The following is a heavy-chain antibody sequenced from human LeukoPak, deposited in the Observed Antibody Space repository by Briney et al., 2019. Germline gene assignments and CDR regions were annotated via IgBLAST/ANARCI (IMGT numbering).Heavy chain of an antibody. J-gene: IGHJ4*02. Sequence: ASVKVSCKASGGTFSNYTISWVRQAPGQGLEWMGRIIPILGIANYAQKFQGRVTITADKSTSTAYMELSSLRSEDTAVYYCARQYYYDSSGPWYFDYWGEGTLVTVSS. V-gene: IGHV1-69*02. D-gene: IGHD3-22*01. CDR1: GGTFSNYT. CDR2: IIPILGIA. CDR3: ARQYYYDSSGPWYFDY.